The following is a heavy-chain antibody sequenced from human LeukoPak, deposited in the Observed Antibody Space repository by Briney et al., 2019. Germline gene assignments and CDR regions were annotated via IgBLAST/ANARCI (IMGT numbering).Heavy chain of an antibody. J-gene: IGHJ2*01. D-gene: IGHD3-22*01. CDR3: ARGSMIIVADWYFDL. CDR1: GFTFSSYS. CDR2: ISSSGTT. V-gene: IGHV3-48*01. Sequence: GRSLRLSCAASGFTFSSYSMNWVRQAPGKGLEWVSFISSSGTTYYADSVKGRFTISRDNAKSSVYLQLNSLRGEDTAVYYCARGSMIIVADWYFDLWGRGTLVTVSS.